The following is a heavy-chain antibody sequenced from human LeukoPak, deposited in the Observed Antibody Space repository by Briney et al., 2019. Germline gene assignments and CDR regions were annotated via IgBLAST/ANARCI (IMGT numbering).Heavy chain of an antibody. CDR1: GFTVSSNY. V-gene: IGHV3-53*01. CDR2: ISSGGST. D-gene: IGHD3-9*01. J-gene: IGHJ4*02. Sequence: GGSLRLSCAASGFTVSSNYMSWVRQAPGKGLEWVSVISSGGSTYYADSVKGRFTISRDNSKNTLYLQMNSLRAEDTAVYYCTRNYYDILTGVRNWGQGTLVTVSS. CDR3: TRNYYDILTGVRN.